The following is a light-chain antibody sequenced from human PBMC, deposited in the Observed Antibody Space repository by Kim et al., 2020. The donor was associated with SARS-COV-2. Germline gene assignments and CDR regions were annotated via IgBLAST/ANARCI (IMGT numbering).Light chain of an antibody. Sequence: GKSGPISGTGTSRDVGTYNRVSWYQQSPGTAPKLMIYEVSKRPSGVPDRFSGSKSGNTASLTISGLQAEDEANYYCSSYTSSNIVVFGGGTQLTVL. CDR3: SSYTSSNIVV. V-gene: IGLV2-18*02. J-gene: IGLJ2*01. CDR1: SRDVGTYNR. CDR2: EVS.